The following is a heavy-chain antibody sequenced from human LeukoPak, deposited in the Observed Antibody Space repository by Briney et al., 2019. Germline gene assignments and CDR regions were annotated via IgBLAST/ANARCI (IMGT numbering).Heavy chain of an antibody. CDR3: ARDGKISPYFGMDV. CDR2: IYSGGTT. Sequence: NPSETLSLTCSVSGGSISRYYWSWIRQSPGKGLEWIGYIYSGGTTYYSPSLKSRVTISVDTSKNQFFLKLNSVTAADTAVYYCARDGKISPYFGMDVWGQGTTVTVSS. V-gene: IGHV4-59*01. CDR1: GGSISRYY. J-gene: IGHJ6*02. D-gene: IGHD1-26*01.